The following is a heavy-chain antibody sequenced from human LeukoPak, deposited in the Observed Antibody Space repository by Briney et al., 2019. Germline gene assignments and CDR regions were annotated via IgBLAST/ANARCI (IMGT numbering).Heavy chain of an antibody. Sequence: GGTLRLSCAASGFTFSSYGMHWVRQAPGKGLEWVAVIWYDGSDKYYADSVKGRFTISRDNSKNTLYRQMNSLRAEDTAVYYCAKSGLERTFDYWGQGTLVTVSS. D-gene: IGHD1-1*01. V-gene: IGHV3-30*02. J-gene: IGHJ4*02. CDR3: AKSGLERTFDY. CDR2: IWYDGSDK. CDR1: GFTFSSYG.